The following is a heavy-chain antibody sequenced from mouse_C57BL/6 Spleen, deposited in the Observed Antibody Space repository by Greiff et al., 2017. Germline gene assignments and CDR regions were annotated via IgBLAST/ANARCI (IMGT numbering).Heavy chain of an antibody. Sequence: DVKLVESGGGLVQPGGSLKLSCAASGFTFSDYYMYWVRQTPEKRLEWVAYISNGGGSTYYPETVKGRFTISRDNAKNTLYLQMSRLKSEDTAMYYCARTGVGGYFDYWGQGTTLTVSS. D-gene: IGHD3-1*01. J-gene: IGHJ2*01. CDR3: ARTGVGGYFDY. CDR2: ISNGGGST. V-gene: IGHV5-12*01. CDR1: GFTFSDYY.